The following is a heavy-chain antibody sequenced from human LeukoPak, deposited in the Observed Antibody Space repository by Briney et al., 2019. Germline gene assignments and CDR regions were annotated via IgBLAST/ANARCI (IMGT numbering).Heavy chain of an antibody. J-gene: IGHJ5*02. Sequence: SETLSLTCAVYGGSFSGYYWSWIRQPPGKGLEWIGEINHSGSTNYNPSLKSRVTISVDTSKNQFSLKLSSVTAADTVVYYCARFVGRYYYDSSGYYSAGWFDPWGQGTLVTVSS. CDR3: ARFVGRYYYDSSGYYSAGWFDP. V-gene: IGHV4-34*01. CDR2: INHSGST. D-gene: IGHD3-22*01. CDR1: GGSFSGYY.